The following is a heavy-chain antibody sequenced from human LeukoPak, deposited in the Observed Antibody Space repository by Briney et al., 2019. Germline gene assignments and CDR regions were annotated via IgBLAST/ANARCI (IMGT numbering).Heavy chain of an antibody. D-gene: IGHD7-27*01. V-gene: IGHV1-8*01. CDR3: ARNYLGLSY. Sequence: ASVKVSCKASGYTFTSYDIIWVRQATGQGLEWMGWMNPNSGYTGSAQKFQGRVTMTSDTSISTAYMELSSMRSEDKAVYYCARNYLGLSYWGQGTLVTVSS. CDR2: MNPNSGYT. CDR1: GYTFTSYD. J-gene: IGHJ4*02.